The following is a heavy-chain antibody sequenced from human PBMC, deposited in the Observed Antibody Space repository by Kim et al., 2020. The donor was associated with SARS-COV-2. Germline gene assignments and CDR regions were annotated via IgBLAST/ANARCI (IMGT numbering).Heavy chain of an antibody. CDR1: GYTFTSYA. CDR2: INAGNGNT. Sequence: ASVKVSCKASGYTFTSYAMHWVRQAPGQRLEWMGWINAGNGNTKYSQKFQGRVTITRDTSASTAYMELSSLRSEDTAVYYCARLGGYCNGGVCYTTPFDYWGHGTLVTVSS. V-gene: IGHV1-3*01. J-gene: IGHJ4*03. D-gene: IGHD2-8*02. CDR3: ARLGGYCNGGVCYTTPFDY.